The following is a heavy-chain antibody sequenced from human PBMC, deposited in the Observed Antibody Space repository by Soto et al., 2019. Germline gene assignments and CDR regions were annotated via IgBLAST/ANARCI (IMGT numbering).Heavy chain of an antibody. Sequence: ASVKVSCKASGYTFTSYGISWVRQAPGQGLEWMGWISAYNGNTNYAQKLQGRVTMTTDTSTSTAYMELRSLRSDDTAVYYCARVFRLFLVVVAATLDKTRSYFDYWGQGTLVTVSS. CDR3: ARVFRLFLVVVAATLDKTRSYFDY. J-gene: IGHJ4*02. V-gene: IGHV1-18*01. CDR2: ISAYNGNT. D-gene: IGHD2-15*01. CDR1: GYTFTSYG.